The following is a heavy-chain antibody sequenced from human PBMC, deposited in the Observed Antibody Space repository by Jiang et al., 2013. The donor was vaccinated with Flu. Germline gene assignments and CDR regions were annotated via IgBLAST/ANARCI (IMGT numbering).Heavy chain of an antibody. CDR3: ARLDGSDRDF. CDR2: IHTYTGSP. D-gene: IGHD6-25*01. CDR1: GYTFTSYS. Sequence: QSGSELKRPGASVKISCQTSGYTFTSYSVNWVRQAPGQGLEWMGWIHTYTGSPTYAQDFTGRFVFSVDSSVSTAYLQISNLKAEDTGIYYCARLDGSDRDFWGQGTQVTVSS. V-gene: IGHV7-4-1*02. J-gene: IGHJ4*02.